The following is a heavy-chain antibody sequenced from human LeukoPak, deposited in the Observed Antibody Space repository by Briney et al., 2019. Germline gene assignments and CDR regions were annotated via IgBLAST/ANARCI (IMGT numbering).Heavy chain of an antibody. D-gene: IGHD5-24*01. CDR3: ARATRDGYKLARLPDAY. J-gene: IGHJ4*02. CDR2: ISAYNGNT. V-gene: IGHV1-18*01. CDR1: GYTFTSYG. Sequence: ASVKVSCKASGYTFTSYGISWVRQAPGQGLDWMGWISAYNGNTNYAQKLQGRVTMTRDTSTSTAYMELRSLRSDGTAVYYCARATRDGYKLARLPDAYWGEGTLVTVSS.